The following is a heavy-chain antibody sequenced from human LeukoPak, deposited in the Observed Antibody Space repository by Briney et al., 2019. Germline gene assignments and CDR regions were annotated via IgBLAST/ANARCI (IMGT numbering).Heavy chain of an antibody. J-gene: IGHJ4*02. CDR3: ARVTGYTIEDYFDY. CDR1: GGSFSGYY. CDR2: INHSENT. Sequence: SETLSLTCAVYGGSFSGYYWSWIRQPLGKGLEWIGEINHSENTDYNPSLKSRVTISVDTSKNQFSLKLRSVTAADTAVYYCARVTGYTIEDYFDYWGQGTLVTVSS. D-gene: IGHD3-9*01. V-gene: IGHV4-34*01.